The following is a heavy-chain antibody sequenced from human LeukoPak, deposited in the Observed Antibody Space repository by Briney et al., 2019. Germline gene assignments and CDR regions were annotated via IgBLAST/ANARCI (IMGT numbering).Heavy chain of an antibody. V-gene: IGHV3-21*01. D-gene: IGHD3-10*01. CDR3: ARDRYGSVAWFDP. J-gene: IGHJ5*02. CDR1: GFTFSSYS. Sequence: GGSLRLSCAASGFTFSSYSMNWVRQAPGKGLEWVSSISSSSSYIYYADSVKGRFTISRGNAKNSLYLQMNSLRAEDTAVYYCARDRYGSVAWFDPWGQGTLVTVSS. CDR2: ISSSSSYI.